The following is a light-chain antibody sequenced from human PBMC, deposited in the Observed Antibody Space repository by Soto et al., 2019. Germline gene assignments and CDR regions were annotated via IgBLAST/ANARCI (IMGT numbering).Light chain of an antibody. V-gene: IGKV3-15*01. CDR3: QQYNNWPPIT. CDR1: QTLRNN. J-gene: IGKJ5*01. CDR2: GAS. Sequence: EFVLTQSPGTLSLSPGERATLSCRASQTLRNNYLAWYQQKPGQAPRLLIYGASTRATGIPARFSGSGSGTEFTLTISSLQSEDFAVYYCQQYNNWPPITFGQGTRLEI.